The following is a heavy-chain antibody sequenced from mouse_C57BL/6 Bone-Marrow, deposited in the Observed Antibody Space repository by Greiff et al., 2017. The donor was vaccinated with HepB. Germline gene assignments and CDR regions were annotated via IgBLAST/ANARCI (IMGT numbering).Heavy chain of an antibody. CDR3: AEGATIVEEVAY. CDR2: IYPGDGDT. J-gene: IGHJ3*01. V-gene: IGHV1-82*01. Sequence: VQLQQSGPELVKPGASVKFSCKASGYAFSSSWMNWVKQRPGKGLEWIGRIYPGDGDTNYNGKFKGKATLTADKSSSTAYMQLSSLTSEDSAVYFCAEGATIVEEVAYWGRGTVVTVTA. D-gene: IGHD1-1*01. CDR1: GYAFSSSW.